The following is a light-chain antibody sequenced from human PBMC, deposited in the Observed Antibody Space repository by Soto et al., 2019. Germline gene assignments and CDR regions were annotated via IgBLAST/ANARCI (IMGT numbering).Light chain of an antibody. CDR1: QSLPHSNGYNS. CDR2: LVS. V-gene: IGKV2-28*01. J-gene: IGKJ1*01. CDR3: MQALQTPRT. Sequence: DIVLTQSPLSLPVTPGEPASISCRSSQSLPHSNGYNSLDWYLQKPGQSPQLLIYLVSDRASGVPDRFSGSGSGTDFTLKISRVEAEDVGVYYCMQALQTPRTFGQGTKVEIK.